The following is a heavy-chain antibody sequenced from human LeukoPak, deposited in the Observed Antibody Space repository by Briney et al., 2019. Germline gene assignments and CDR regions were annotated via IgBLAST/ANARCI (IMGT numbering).Heavy chain of an antibody. Sequence: ASVKVSCKASGYTFTGYYTHWVRQAPGQGLEWMGWINPNSGGTNYAQKFQGRVTMTRDTSISTAYMELSRLRSDDTAVYYCARGWGPGSSSDFDYWGQGTLVTVSS. V-gene: IGHV1-2*02. J-gene: IGHJ4*02. D-gene: IGHD6-6*01. CDR2: INPNSGGT. CDR3: ARGWGPGSSSDFDY. CDR1: GYTFTGYY.